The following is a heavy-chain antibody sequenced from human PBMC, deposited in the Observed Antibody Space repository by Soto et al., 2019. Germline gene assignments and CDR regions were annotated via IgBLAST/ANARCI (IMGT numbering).Heavy chain of an antibody. CDR3: AKDATGTDLNWFDP. V-gene: IGHV3-9*01. CDR2: ISWNSGSI. D-gene: IGHD1-7*01. CDR1: GFTFDDYA. Sequence: GGSLRLSCAASGFTFDDYAMHWVRQAPGKGLEWVSGISWNSGSIGYADSVKGRFTISRDNAKNSLYLQMNSLRAEDTALYYCAKDATGTDLNWFDPWGQGTLVTVSS. J-gene: IGHJ5*02.